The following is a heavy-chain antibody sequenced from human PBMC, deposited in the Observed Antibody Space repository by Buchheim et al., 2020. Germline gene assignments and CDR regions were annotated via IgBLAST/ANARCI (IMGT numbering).Heavy chain of an antibody. V-gene: IGHV3-7*04. CDR3: TTDLDRTRNI. D-gene: IGHD1-14*01. Sequence: EVHLVESGGGLVQPGGSLRLFCAASGFTFSYYWLSWARQAPGKGLEWVANINQRGSEKYYVDSVKGRFPISRDSAKSSLYLQMNSLRAEDTAVYYCTTDLDRTRNIWGQGTL. J-gene: IGHJ1*01. CDR1: GFTFSYYW. CDR2: INQRGSEK.